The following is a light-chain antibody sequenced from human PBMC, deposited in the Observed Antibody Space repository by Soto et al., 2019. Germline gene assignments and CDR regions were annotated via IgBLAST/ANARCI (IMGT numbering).Light chain of an antibody. CDR3: QAWDSGTVV. CDR2: EDT. V-gene: IGLV3-1*01. Sequence: SYELTQPPSVSVSPGQTANITCSGNTLGSKFVFWYQQKAGQSPMVVIYEDTKRPSGIPERFSGSNYGNTATLTFSGTQAMDEAYFYCQAWDSGTVVFGGGTKLTVL. CDR1: TLGSKF. J-gene: IGLJ2*01.